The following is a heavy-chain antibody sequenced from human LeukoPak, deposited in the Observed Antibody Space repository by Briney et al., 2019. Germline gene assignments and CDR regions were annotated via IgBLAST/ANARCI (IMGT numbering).Heavy chain of an antibody. Sequence: SETLSLTCTVSGGSISSYYWSWIRQPPGRGLEWIGYIYYSGSTHNNPSLESRVTISVDTSKNQFSLKLRSVTAADTAVYYCARSRIAAPFDPWGQGTLVTVSS. V-gene: IGHV4-59*12. CDR1: GGSISSYY. D-gene: IGHD6-6*01. CDR2: IYYSGST. CDR3: ARSRIAAPFDP. J-gene: IGHJ5*02.